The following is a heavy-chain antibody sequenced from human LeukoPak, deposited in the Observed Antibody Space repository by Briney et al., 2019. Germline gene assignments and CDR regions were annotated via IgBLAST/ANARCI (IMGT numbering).Heavy chain of an antibody. V-gene: IGHV3-30*03. J-gene: IGHJ3*02. Sequence: PGRSLRLSCAASGFTFSSYGMHWVRQAPSKGLEWVAVISYDGSNKYYADSVKGRFTISRDNSKNTLYLQMNSLRAEDTAVYYCASRDPETFDIWGQGTMVTVSS. D-gene: IGHD5-24*01. CDR3: ASRDPETFDI. CDR1: GFTFSSYG. CDR2: ISYDGSNK.